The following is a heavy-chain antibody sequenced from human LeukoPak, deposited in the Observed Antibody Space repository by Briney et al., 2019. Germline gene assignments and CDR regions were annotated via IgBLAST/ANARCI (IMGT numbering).Heavy chain of an antibody. V-gene: IGHV3-23*01. D-gene: IGHD6-6*01. CDR2: ISGSGSST. CDR3: AKDLRLVQDY. J-gene: IGHJ4*02. CDR1: GFTFSSYA. Sequence: GSLRLSCAASGFTFSSYAMSWVRQAPGKGLEWVSAISGSGSSTYYADSVKGRLTISRDNSKNTLYLQMNSLRAEDTAVYYCAKDLRLVQDYWGQGTLVTVSS.